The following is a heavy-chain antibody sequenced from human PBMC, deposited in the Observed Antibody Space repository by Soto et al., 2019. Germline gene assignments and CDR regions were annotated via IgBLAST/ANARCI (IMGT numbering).Heavy chain of an antibody. J-gene: IGHJ3*02. Sequence: QVQLVQSGAEVKKPGSSVKVSCKASGGTFSSYAISWVRQAPGQGLEWMGGIIPIFGTANYAQKFQGRVTITADESTSTAYMELSSLRSEDTAVYYCARDLHYYDSRDDAFDIWGQGTMVTVSS. CDR3: ARDLHYYDSRDDAFDI. CDR2: IIPIFGTA. V-gene: IGHV1-69*01. D-gene: IGHD3-22*01. CDR1: GGTFSSYA.